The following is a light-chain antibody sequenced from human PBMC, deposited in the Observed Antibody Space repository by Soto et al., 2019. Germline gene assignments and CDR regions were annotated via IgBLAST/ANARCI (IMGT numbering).Light chain of an antibody. J-gene: IGLJ3*02. CDR3: NSYAGSNNWV. V-gene: IGLV2-8*01. CDR2: EVS. Sequence: QSALTQPASVSGSPGQSITISCTGTSSDVGGYNYVSWYQQHPGKAPKLMIYEVSKRPSGVPDRFSGSKSGNTASLTVSGLQAEDEGDYYCNSYAGSNNWVFGGGTKRTVL. CDR1: SSDVGGYNY.